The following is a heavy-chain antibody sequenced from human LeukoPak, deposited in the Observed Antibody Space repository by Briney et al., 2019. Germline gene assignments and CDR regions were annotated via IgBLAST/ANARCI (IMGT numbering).Heavy chain of an antibody. Sequence: PSETLSLTCTVSGGSISSYYWSWIRQPPGKGLEWIGYIYYSGSTNYNPSLKGRVTISVDTSKNQFSLKLSSVTAADTAVYYCARDGRLGYAFDIWGQGTMVTVSS. CDR3: ARDGRLGYAFDI. D-gene: IGHD3-9*01. V-gene: IGHV4-59*01. J-gene: IGHJ3*02. CDR2: IYYSGST. CDR1: GGSISSYY.